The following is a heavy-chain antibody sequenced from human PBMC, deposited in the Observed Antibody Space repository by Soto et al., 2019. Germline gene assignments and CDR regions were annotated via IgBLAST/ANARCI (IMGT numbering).Heavy chain of an antibody. CDR1: GGSVSSGSYY. V-gene: IGHV4-61*01. J-gene: IGHJ4*02. CDR2: IFYSGST. CDR3: ARGMSGDLTWALY. D-gene: IGHD3-3*01. Sequence: QVQLQESGPGLVKPSETLSLPCTVSGGSVSSGSYYWNWIRQRPGKGLEWIGYIFYSGSTTYNPSLKSQVTISVDTPKNQFSLRLSSVTAADTAVYYCARGMSGDLTWALYWGQGTLVTVSS.